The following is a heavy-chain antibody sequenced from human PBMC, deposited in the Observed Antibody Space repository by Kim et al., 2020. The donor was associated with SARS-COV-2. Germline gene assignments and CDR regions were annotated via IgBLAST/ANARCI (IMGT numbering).Heavy chain of an antibody. D-gene: IGHD6-19*01. CDR1: GFTFSRRA. CDR3: AKDHPSSGWPTFDS. Sequence: GGSLRLLCAASGFTFSRRAMSWVRQVPGKGLEWIASFNNNNNPYFADSVKGRFTVSRDITKDTLYLQMNSLRADDTALYYCAKDHPSSGWPTFDSWGQGTLVAVAS. J-gene: IGHJ4*02. V-gene: IGHV3-23*05. CDR2: FNNNNNP.